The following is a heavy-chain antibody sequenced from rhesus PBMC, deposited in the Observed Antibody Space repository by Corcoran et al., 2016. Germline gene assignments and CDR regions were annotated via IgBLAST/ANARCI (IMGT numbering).Heavy chain of an antibody. V-gene: IGHV4-160*01. CDR2: IYVSSGSP. Sequence: QVQLQESGPGLAKPSETLSLTCAVSGGSFSRYWWGWIRQPPGKGLEGIGGIYVSSGSPEYNPSLKSRATISRDTSKNQFSLKLSSVTAADTAVYYCARGSHYEDDYGYYYTYYGLDSWGQGVVVTVSS. CDR3: ARGSHYEDDYGYYYTYYGLDS. J-gene: IGHJ6*01. D-gene: IGHD3-9*01. CDR1: GGSFSRYW.